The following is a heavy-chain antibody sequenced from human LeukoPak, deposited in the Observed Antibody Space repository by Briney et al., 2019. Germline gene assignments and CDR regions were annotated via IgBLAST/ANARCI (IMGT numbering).Heavy chain of an antibody. CDR2: IKQDGTQK. D-gene: IGHD2-15*01. J-gene: IGHJ4*02. V-gene: IGHV3-7*01. Sequence: GGSLRLSCAASGFAFSDYWMSWVRQAPGKGLEWVANIKQDGTQKYYVDSMKGRLTISRDNAKNSLYLQMNSLRDEDTAVYYCARKGLPDYWGQGTLVTVSS. CDR3: ARKGLPDY. CDR1: GFAFSDYW.